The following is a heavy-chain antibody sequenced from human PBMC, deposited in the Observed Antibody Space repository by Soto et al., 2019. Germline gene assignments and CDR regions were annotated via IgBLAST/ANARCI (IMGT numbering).Heavy chain of an antibody. D-gene: IGHD6-13*01. CDR3: ARRQLVEFDY. V-gene: IGHV4-59*08. CDR2: IYYSGST. CDR1: GGSISSYY. Sequence: SETLSLTCTVSGGSISSYYWSWIRQPPGKGLEWIGYIYYSGSTNYNPSLKSRVTISVDTSKNQFSLKLSSVTAADTAVYYCARRQLVEFDYWGQGTLVTVSS. J-gene: IGHJ4*02.